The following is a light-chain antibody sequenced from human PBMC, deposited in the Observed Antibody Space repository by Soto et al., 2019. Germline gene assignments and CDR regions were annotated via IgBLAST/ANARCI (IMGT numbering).Light chain of an antibody. CDR3: SSYTSNSTRV. CDR2: EVS. Sequence: QSALTQPASVSGSPGQSITISCTGTSSDVGGYNYVSWYQQHPGKAPKLMIYEVSNRPSGVSNRFSGSKSGNTASLTISGLQAEDEADYYCSSYTSNSTRVFGGGTKLTFL. CDR1: SSDVGGYNY. J-gene: IGLJ3*02. V-gene: IGLV2-14*01.